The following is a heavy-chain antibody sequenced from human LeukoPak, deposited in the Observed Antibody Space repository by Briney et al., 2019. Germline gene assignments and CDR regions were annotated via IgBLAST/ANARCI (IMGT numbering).Heavy chain of an antibody. CDR3: AREGRYRYGYNEYHSYMDI. V-gene: IGHV7-4-1*02. Sequence: GASVKVSCKASGYRFTSYAMNWVLQAPGQGLEWMGWINTYTGNPTYAQGFTGRFVFSFDTSVSTAYLHISGLKAEDTAVYYCAREGRYRYGYNEYHSYMDIWGKGTTVTVSS. CDR2: INTYTGNP. D-gene: IGHD5-24*01. J-gene: IGHJ6*03. CDR1: GYRFTSYA.